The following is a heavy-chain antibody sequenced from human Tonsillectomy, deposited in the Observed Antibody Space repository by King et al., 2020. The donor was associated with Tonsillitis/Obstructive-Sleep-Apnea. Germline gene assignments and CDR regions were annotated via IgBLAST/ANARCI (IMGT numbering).Heavy chain of an antibody. CDR3: AKDFSYSNNWYWASLDY. D-gene: IGHD6-13*01. V-gene: IGHV3-23*04. Sequence: VQLVESGGGLVQPGGSLRLSCTASGFTFSNYAMSWVRQAPGKGLEWVSDISGSGEATNYADSVKGRFTISRDNSKNTLYLQMNSLRAEDTAIYYCAKDFSYSNNWYWASLDYWGQGTLVTVSS. J-gene: IGHJ4*02. CDR2: ISGSGEAT. CDR1: GFTFSNYA.